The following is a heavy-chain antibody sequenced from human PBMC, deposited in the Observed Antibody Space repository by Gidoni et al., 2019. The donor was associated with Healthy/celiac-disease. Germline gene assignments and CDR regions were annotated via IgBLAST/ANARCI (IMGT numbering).Heavy chain of an antibody. CDR2: ISGSGGST. J-gene: IGHJ4*02. V-gene: IGHV3-23*01. Sequence: EVPLLESGGGLVQPGGSLRLSCAAPGVTFSSYARSWVRPAPGKGLEWVSAISGSGGSTYYADSVKGRFTISRDNSKNTLYLQMNSLRAEDTAVYYCASTIAADYYFDYWGQGTLVTVSS. D-gene: IGHD6-25*01. CDR1: GVTFSSYA. CDR3: ASTIAADYYFDY.